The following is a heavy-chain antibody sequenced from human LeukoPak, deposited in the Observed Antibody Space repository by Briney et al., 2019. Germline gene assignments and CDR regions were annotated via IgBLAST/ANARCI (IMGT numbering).Heavy chain of an antibody. V-gene: IGHV5-10-1*01. CDR1: GYSFTSYW. CDR2: IGPSDSYT. D-gene: IGHD6-19*01. J-gene: IGHJ4*02. Sequence: GESLKISCKGSGYSFTSYWISWVRQMPGKGLEWMGRIGPSDSYTNYSPSFQGHVTISADKSISTAYLQWSSLKASDTAMYYCARHVRSSGWSSPHDYWGQGTLVTVSS. CDR3: ARHVRSSGWSSPHDY.